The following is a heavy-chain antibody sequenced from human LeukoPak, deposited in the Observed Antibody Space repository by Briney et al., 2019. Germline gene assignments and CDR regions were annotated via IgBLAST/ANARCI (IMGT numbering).Heavy chain of an antibody. J-gene: IGHJ4*02. CDR2: ISGYNGKT. V-gene: IGHV1-18*01. D-gene: IGHD2-21*01. CDR3: ARVWGSCDGRGCYLPDY. Sequence: GASVKVSCKASGYTFTSYGISWVRQAPGQGLEWMGWISGYNGKTNYAQKIQGRVTVTTDTSTSTAYMDLRSLRSDDTAVYFCARVWGSCDGRGCYLPDYWGQGTLVTVSS. CDR1: GYTFTSYG.